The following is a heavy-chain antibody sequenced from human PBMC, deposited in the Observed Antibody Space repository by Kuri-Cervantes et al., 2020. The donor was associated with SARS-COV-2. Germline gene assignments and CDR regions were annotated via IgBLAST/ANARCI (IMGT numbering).Heavy chain of an antibody. CDR2: ISYDGSNK. D-gene: IGHD1-1*01. CDR1: GFTFSSYA. Sequence: LKISCAASGFTFSSYAMHWVRQAPGKGLEWVAVISYDGSNKYYADSVKGRFTISRDNSKNTLYLQMNSLRAEDTDGYYCASEVLWYFDLWGRGTLVTVSS. V-gene: IGHV3-30*04. CDR3: ASEVLWYFDL. J-gene: IGHJ2*01.